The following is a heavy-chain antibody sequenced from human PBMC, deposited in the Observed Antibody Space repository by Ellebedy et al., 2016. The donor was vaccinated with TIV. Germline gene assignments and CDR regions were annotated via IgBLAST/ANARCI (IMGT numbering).Heavy chain of an antibody. J-gene: IGHJ3*02. V-gene: IGHV1-69*13. CDR2: IIPMFGVT. Sequence: SVKVSCKASGGTFDNHPLSWVRQAPGQGLEWVGRIIPMFGVTDTAQMLQGRLTITADESTSTAHMELSSLRPEDTAVYYCARNSDVVLVPSAYASSFDIWGQGTMVTVSS. CDR1: GGTFDNHP. CDR3: ARNSDVVLVPSAYASSFDI. D-gene: IGHD2-2*01.